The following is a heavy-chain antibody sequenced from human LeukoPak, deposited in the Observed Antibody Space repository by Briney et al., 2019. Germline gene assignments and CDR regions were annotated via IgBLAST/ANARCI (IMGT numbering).Heavy chain of an antibody. J-gene: IGHJ1*01. Sequence: GESLKISCKASGYTFTTHWIGWVRQMPGQGLEWMGIIYPGDSDTRYSPSFQGQVTISADKSISTAYLQWSSLKASDTAMYYCARPGGYGRIEYFQHWGQGTLVTVSS. CDR3: ARPGGYGRIEYFQH. CDR2: IYPGDSDT. V-gene: IGHV5-51*01. D-gene: IGHD3-22*01. CDR1: GYTFTTHW.